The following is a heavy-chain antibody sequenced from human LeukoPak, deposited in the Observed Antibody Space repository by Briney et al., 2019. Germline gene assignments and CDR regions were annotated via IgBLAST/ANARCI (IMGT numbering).Heavy chain of an antibody. CDR1: GFTVSSNY. Sequence: GGSLRLSCAASGFTVSSNYMSWVRQAPGKGLEWVSVIYSGGSTYYADSVKGRFTISRDNSKNTLYLQMNSLGAEDTAVYYCARDPVPAHDTYYYYGMDVWGQGTTVTVSS. V-gene: IGHV3-66*01. D-gene: IGHD2-2*01. CDR2: IYSGGST. CDR3: ARDPVPAHDTYYYYGMDV. J-gene: IGHJ6*02.